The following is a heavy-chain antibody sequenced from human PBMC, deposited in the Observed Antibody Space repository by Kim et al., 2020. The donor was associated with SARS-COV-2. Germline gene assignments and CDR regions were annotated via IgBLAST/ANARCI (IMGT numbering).Heavy chain of an antibody. CDR3: ARLYVDFWSGYYTSWFDP. D-gene: IGHD3-3*01. V-gene: IGHV4-39*01. CDR1: GGSISSSSYY. CDR2: IYYSGST. J-gene: IGHJ5*02. Sequence: SETLSLTCTVSGGSISSSSYYWGWIRQPPGKGLEWIGSIYYSGSTYYNPSLKSRVTISVDTSKNQFSLKLSSVTAADTAVYYCARLYVDFWSGYYTSWFDPWGQGTLVTVSS.